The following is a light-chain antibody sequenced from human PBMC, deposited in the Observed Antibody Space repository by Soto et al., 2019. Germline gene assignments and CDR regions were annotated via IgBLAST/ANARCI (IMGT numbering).Light chain of an antibody. CDR3: GTWDSSLSAGRV. J-gene: IGLJ1*01. CDR1: SSDVGGYNY. CDR2: DVS. Sequence: QSALTQPASVSGSPGQSITISCTGTSSDVGGYNYVSWYQQHPGKAPKLMIYDVSNRPSGVSNRFSGSKSGTTATLGITGLQTGDEADYYCGTWDSSLSAGRVFGTGTKVTVL. V-gene: IGLV2-14*01.